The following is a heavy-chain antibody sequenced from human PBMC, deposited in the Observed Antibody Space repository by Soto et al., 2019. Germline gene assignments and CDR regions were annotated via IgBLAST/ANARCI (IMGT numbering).Heavy chain of an antibody. V-gene: IGHV1-69*13. D-gene: IGHD6-19*01. CDR1: GGTFSSYA. Sequence: PEASVKVSCKASGGTFSSYAISWVRQAPGQGLEWMGGIIPIFGTANYAQRCQGRFTIPAEESTSTAYMELRSLRSEDTAVYYCARARGSGWYLYWYFDLWGRATLATVPS. CDR2: IIPIFGTA. CDR3: ARARGSGWYLYWYFDL. J-gene: IGHJ2*01.